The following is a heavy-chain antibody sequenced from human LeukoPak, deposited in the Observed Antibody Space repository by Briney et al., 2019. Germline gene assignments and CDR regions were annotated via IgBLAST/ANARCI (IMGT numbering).Heavy chain of an antibody. CDR1: GFTFSSYE. CDR3: ARDLGIVTGFDY. D-gene: IGHD2-2*03. V-gene: IGHV3-48*03. J-gene: IGHJ4*02. Sequence: GRSLRLSCAASGFTFSSYEMNWVRQAPGKGLEWVSYISSSGNIIKYADSVKGRFTISRDNTKNSLFLQMNSLRGEDTAVYYCARDLGIVTGFDYWGQGTLVTVSS. CDR2: ISSSGNII.